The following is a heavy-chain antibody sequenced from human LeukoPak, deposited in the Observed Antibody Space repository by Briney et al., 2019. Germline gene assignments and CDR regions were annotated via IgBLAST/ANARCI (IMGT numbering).Heavy chain of an antibody. D-gene: IGHD2-15*01. CDR2: INPNSGGT. CDR1: GYTLTGYS. J-gene: IGHJ4*02. CDR3: ARPGCSGGSCYFDY. Sequence: ASVKVSCKASGYTLTGYSMHWVRQAPGQGLEWMGRINPNSGGTNYAQNFQGRVTMTRDTSISTAYMELSRLRSDDTAVYYCARPGCSGGSCYFDYWGQGTLVTVSS. V-gene: IGHV1-2*06.